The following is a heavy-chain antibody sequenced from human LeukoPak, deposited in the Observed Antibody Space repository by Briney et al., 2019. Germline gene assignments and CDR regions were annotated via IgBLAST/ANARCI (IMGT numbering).Heavy chain of an antibody. Sequence: SETLSLTCTVSGGSISIRNYYWGWIRQPPGKGLEWIGSIYYSGSTYYNPSLKSRVTISVATSKNQFSLKLSSVTAADTAVYYCARRGSGASLEYYFDLWGRGTLVTVSS. V-gene: IGHV4-39*01. CDR2: IYYSGST. CDR1: GGSISIRNYY. CDR3: ARRGSGASLEYYFDL. D-gene: IGHD1-14*01. J-gene: IGHJ2*01.